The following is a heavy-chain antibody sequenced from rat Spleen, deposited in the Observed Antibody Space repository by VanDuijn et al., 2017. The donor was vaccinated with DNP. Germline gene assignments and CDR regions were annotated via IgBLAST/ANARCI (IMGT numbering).Heavy chain of an antibody. CDR1: GFSLTNYH. CDR3: TRRTVAAGYFDY. CDR2: LQRSGNT. D-gene: IGHD1-3*01. Sequence: QVQLKESVPGLVQPSQTLSLTCTVSGFSLTNYHVDWVRQPPGKGLEWLGRLQRSGNTDSNSVLKSRLSISRDTSKSQVFLKMNSLQTEDTAIYFCTRRTVAAGYFDYWGQGVMVTVSS. V-gene: IGHV2-27*01. J-gene: IGHJ2*01.